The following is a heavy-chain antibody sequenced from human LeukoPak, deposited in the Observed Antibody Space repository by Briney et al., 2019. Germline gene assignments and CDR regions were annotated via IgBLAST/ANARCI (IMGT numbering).Heavy chain of an antibody. Sequence: PGGSLRLSCAASEFTFSNYGMHWVRQAPGKGLEWVSGINWNGGSTGYADSVKGRFTISRDNAKNSLYLQMNSLRAEDTALYYCARVGGENIVATLGDNWFDPWGQGTLVTVSS. CDR2: INWNGGST. V-gene: IGHV3-20*04. CDR3: ARVGGENIVATLGDNWFDP. J-gene: IGHJ5*02. CDR1: EFTFSNYG. D-gene: IGHD5-12*01.